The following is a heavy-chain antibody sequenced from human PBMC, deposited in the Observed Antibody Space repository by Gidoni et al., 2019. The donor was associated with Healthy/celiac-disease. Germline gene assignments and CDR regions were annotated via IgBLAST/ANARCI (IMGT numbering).Heavy chain of an antibody. Sequence: EVQLVESGGGLVKPGGSLRLSCAAPGFTFSRYSMNWVRQAPGKGLEWVSSISSSSSYIYYADSVKGRFTISRDNAKNSLYLQMNSLRAEDTAVYYCARGGFCSGGSCYSDGDYWGQGTLVTVSS. J-gene: IGHJ4*02. V-gene: IGHV3-21*01. CDR1: GFTFSRYS. CDR3: ARGGFCSGGSCYSDGDY. CDR2: ISSSSSYI. D-gene: IGHD2-15*01.